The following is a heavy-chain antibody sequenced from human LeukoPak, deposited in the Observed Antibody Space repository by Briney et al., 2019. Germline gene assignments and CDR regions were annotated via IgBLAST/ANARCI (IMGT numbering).Heavy chain of an antibody. D-gene: IGHD3-3*01. CDR3: AKQVGFWSGYYDY. Sequence: PGGALRLSCAASGFTLSRYAMSWVREAPGKGVGWGSAIIGSGGSTYFADSWKGGFTFSGNISKNTLYLEMNALRLEDPSVYYYAKQVGFWSGYYDYWGQGTLVTVSS. J-gene: IGHJ4*02. CDR1: GFTLSRYA. CDR2: IIGSGGST. V-gene: IGHV3-23*01.